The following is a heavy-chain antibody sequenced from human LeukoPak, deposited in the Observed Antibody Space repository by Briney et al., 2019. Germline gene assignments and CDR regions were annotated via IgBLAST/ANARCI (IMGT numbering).Heavy chain of an antibody. CDR3: ARGSPLHYDFWSGYYKDYYYYYGMDV. Sequence: ASVKVSCKASGYTFTSYGISWVRQAPGQGLEWMGWISAYNGNTNYAQKLQGRVTMTTDTSTSTAYMELSSLRSEDTAVYYCARGSPLHYDFWSGYYKDYYYYYGMDVWGQGTTVTVSS. D-gene: IGHD3-3*01. CDR1: GYTFTSYG. CDR2: ISAYNGNT. J-gene: IGHJ6*02. V-gene: IGHV1-18*04.